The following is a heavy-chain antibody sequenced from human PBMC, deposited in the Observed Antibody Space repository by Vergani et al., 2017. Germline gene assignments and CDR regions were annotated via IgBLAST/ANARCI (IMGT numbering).Heavy chain of an antibody. J-gene: IGHJ6*02. CDR3: AKANPRNSGYDYLYYYHAMDV. CDR1: GFTFNHYA. V-gene: IGHV3-23*01. Sequence: EVQLLESGGDLVQPGGSLRLSCAASGFTFNHYAMNWVRQAPGKGLEWVSGISGSGGSTYSAGPVKGRFTISRDSSKNTLSLQINSLSAGDPAVYYCAKANPRNSGYDYLYYYHAMDVWGQGTTVTVSS. CDR2: ISGSGGST. D-gene: IGHD5-12*01.